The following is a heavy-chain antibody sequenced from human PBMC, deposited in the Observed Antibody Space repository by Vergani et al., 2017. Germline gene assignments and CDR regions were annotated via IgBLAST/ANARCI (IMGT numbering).Heavy chain of an antibody. J-gene: IGHJ5*02. D-gene: IGHD3-10*01. V-gene: IGHV4-59*01. CDR2: MYHSGST. CDR3: GRVAYFYGLGSRLLDL. Sequence: QVRLQESGPGLLKPSETLSLTCSVSGGSMSGYYWSWIRQPPGKDMEWTGYMYHSGSTNYNPSLETRFTISGDTSNNLFSLKLNSVTPADTAVYYCGRVAYFYGLGSRLLDLWGQGSLVTVSS. CDR1: GGSMSGYY.